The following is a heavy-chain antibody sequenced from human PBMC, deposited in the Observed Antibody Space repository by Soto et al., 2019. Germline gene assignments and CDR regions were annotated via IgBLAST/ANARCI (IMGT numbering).Heavy chain of an antibody. Sequence: PGVPLRLSCTASGFTFSSHWMHWVRQAQGKGLVWVSRINSDGSSTSYADSVKGRFTISRDNAKNTLYLQMNSLRAEDTAVYYCAREGSGDYVLMWYYYGMDVWGQGTTVTVSS. CDR1: GFTFSSHW. D-gene: IGHD4-17*01. V-gene: IGHV3-74*01. J-gene: IGHJ6*02. CDR2: INSDGSST. CDR3: AREGSGDYVLMWYYYGMDV.